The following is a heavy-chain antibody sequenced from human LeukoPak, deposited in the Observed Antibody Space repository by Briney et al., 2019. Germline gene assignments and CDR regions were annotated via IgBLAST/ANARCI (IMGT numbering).Heavy chain of an antibody. D-gene: IGHD3-16*01. J-gene: IGHJ6*03. CDR1: GYTFTSYD. Sequence: GASVKVSCKASGYTFTSYDINWVRQATGQGLEWMGWMNPNSGNTGYAQKFQGRVTMTRNTSISTAYMELSSLRSEDTAVYYCARGRSWGRYYHYYYMDVWGKGTTVTVSS. CDR3: ARGRSWGRYYHYYYMDV. V-gene: IGHV1-8*01. CDR2: MNPNSGNT.